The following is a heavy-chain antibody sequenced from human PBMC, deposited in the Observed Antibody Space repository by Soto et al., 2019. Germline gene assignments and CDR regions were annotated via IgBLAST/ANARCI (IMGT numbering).Heavy chain of an antibody. Sequence: EVQLVESGGGLVQPGGSLRLSCAASGFTFSSYSMNWVRQAPGKGLEWVSYISSSSSTIYYADSVKGRFTISRDNAKNSLYLKMNSLSAEDTAVYYCARDLGSSWYPEYFQHWGQGTLVTVSS. CDR1: GFTFSSYS. CDR3: ARDLGSSWYPEYFQH. V-gene: IGHV3-48*01. CDR2: ISSSSSTI. D-gene: IGHD6-13*01. J-gene: IGHJ1*01.